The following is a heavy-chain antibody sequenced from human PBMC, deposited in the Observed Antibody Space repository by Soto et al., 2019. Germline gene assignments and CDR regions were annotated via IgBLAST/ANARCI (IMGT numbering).Heavy chain of an antibody. D-gene: IGHD3-16*01. V-gene: IGHV3-30*03. CDR3: TTSVGGDGHDY. Sequence: QVQLVESGGGVVQPGRSLRLSCAASGFTFSDYGMHWVRQAPGKGLKWVAVLSYDGGQKYYADSVKGRFTISRDNSKNTLYLQMNSLRPEDTATYYCTTSVGGDGHDYWGQGALVTVSS. J-gene: IGHJ4*02. CDR1: GFTFSDYG. CDR2: LSYDGGQK.